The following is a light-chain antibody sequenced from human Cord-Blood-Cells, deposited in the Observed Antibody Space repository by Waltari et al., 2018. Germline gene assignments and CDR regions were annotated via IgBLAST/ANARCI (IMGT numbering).Light chain of an antibody. CDR3: QQYGSSPQK. V-gene: IGKV3-20*01. J-gene: IGKJ1*01. Sequence: ELVLTQSPGTLSLSPGERATLSCRDSQSVSSSYLAWYQEKPGHAPRLLIYGASSRATGIPDRFSGSGSGKDFSLTISRLEPEDFGVYYCQQYGSSPQKFGQGTKVEIK. CDR2: GAS. CDR1: QSVSSSY.